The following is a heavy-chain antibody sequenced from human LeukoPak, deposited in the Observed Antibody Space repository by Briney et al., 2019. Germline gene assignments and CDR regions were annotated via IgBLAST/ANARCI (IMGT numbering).Heavy chain of an antibody. CDR2: MNPNSGNT. D-gene: IGHD3-22*01. CDR3: ARGSYYYDSSGPSGDY. V-gene: IGHV1-8*01. J-gene: IGHJ4*02. CDR1: AYTFTSYD. Sequence: GASVKVSCKASAYTFTSYDINRVRQATGQGLEWMGWMNPNSGNTGYAQKFQGRVTMTRNTSISTAYMELSSLRSEDTAVYYCARGSYYYDSSGPSGDYWGQGTLVTVSS.